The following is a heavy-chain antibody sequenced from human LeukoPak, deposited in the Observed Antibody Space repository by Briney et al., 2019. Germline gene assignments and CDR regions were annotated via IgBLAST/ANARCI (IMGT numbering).Heavy chain of an antibody. CDR1: GGSISSGSYY. J-gene: IGHJ4*02. CDR2: IYTSGST. V-gene: IGHV4-61*02. Sequence: PSQTLSLTCAVSGGSISSGSYYWSWIRQPAGKGLEWIGRIYTSGSTNYNPSLKSRVTISVDTFKNQFSLKLSSVTAADTAVYYCARDRISTNFWSGYYDYWGQGTLVTVSS. CDR3: ARDRISTNFWSGYYDY. D-gene: IGHD3-3*01.